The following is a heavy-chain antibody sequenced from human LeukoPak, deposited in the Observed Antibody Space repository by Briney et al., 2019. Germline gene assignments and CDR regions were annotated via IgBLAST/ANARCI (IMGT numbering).Heavy chain of an antibody. Sequence: SVKVSCKASGGTFSSYAISWVRQAPGQGLEWMGGIIPIFGTANYAQKFQGRVTITADKSTSTAYMELSSLRSEDTAVYYCARGPEGITMVRGVLDDWGQGTLVTVSS. J-gene: IGHJ4*02. CDR2: IIPIFGTA. V-gene: IGHV1-69*06. D-gene: IGHD3-10*01. CDR1: GGTFSSYA. CDR3: ARGPEGITMVRGVLDD.